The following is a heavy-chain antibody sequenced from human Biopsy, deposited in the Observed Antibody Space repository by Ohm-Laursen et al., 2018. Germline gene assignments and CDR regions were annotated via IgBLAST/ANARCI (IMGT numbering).Heavy chain of an antibody. Sequence: SVKVSCKSSGGIFSSYAMSWVRQAPGQGLEWMGRIIPLLGITNYAQKFQGRVTISADKSTSTAYMELSSLRSEDTAVYYCAREYPEGDVWGQGTTVTVSS. CDR3: AREYPEGDV. J-gene: IGHJ6*02. V-gene: IGHV1-69*04. CDR2: IIPLLGIT. CDR1: GGIFSSYA. D-gene: IGHD2-2*02.